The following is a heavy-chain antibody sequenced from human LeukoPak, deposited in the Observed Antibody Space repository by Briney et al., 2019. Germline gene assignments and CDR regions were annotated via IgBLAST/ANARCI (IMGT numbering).Heavy chain of an antibody. V-gene: IGHV3-30*04. CDR3: AGTYCGGDCYSWAFDC. Sequence: PGGSLRLSSAASGFTFSDYALHWVRQAPGKGLEWVAVISYDGSDKYYADSVKGRFTISRDNSKSTLYLQLTSLRAEDTAVYYCAGTYCGGDCYSWAFDCWGQGTLVTVSS. CDR1: GFTFSDYA. D-gene: IGHD2-21*02. CDR2: ISYDGSDK. J-gene: IGHJ4*02.